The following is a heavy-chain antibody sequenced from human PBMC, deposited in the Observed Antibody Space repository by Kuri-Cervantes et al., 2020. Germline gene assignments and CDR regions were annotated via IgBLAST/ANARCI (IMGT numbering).Heavy chain of an antibody. CDR1: GYTFTTYG. CDR2: ISAYNGDT. Sequence: ASVKVSCKASGYTFTTYGITWVRQAPGQGLEWMGWISAYNGDTNYAQKLQGRVTMTTDTSTSTAYMELRSLRSDDTAVYYCASGGVRLAIDAFDIWGQGTMVTVSS. D-gene: IGHD3-3*01. J-gene: IGHJ3*02. CDR3: ASGGVRLAIDAFDI. V-gene: IGHV1-18*01.